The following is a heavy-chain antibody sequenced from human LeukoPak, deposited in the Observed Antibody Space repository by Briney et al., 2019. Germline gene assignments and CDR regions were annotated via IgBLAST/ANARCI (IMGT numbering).Heavy chain of an antibody. CDR3: ARGWLSFDC. V-gene: IGHV3-21*01. J-gene: IGHJ4*02. D-gene: IGHD6-19*01. CDR1: GFTFSSDS. CDR2: ISSSSSYI. Sequence: GGSLRLSCAASGFTFSSDSMNWVRQAPGKGLEWVSSISSSSSYIYYADSVKGRFTVSRDNAKNSLYLQMNGLRAEDTAVYYCARGWLSFDCWGQGTLVTVSS.